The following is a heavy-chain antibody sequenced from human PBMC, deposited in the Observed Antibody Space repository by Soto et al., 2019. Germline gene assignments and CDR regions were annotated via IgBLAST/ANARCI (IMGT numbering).Heavy chain of an antibody. CDR1: GDRVSSSSAA. CDR2: TYYRSKWYN. CDR3: ARDSGYNFFHQFPSLYYGMDF. D-gene: IGHD1-1*01. Sequence: PSQTLSLTCALSGDRVSSSSAAWNWIRQSPSRGLEWLGRTYYRSKWYNDYAVSVKSRITINPDTSKNQFSLQLNSVTPEDTAVYYCARDSGYNFFHQFPSLYYGMDFWGQGSKVTGSS. J-gene: IGHJ6*02. V-gene: IGHV6-1*01.